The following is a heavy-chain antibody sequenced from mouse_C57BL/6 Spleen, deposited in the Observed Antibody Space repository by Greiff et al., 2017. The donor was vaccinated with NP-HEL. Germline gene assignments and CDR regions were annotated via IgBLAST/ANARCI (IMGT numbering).Heavy chain of an antibody. J-gene: IGHJ3*01. D-gene: IGHD2-1*01. Sequence: EVKLMESGPGLVKPSQSLSLTCSVTGYSITSGYYWNWIRQFPGNKLEWMGYISYDGSNNYNPSLKNRISITRDTSKNQFFLKLNSVTTEDTATYYCARVYGNYGAYWGQGTLVTVSA. CDR3: ARVYGNYGAY. CDR1: GYSITSGYY. V-gene: IGHV3-6*01. CDR2: ISYDGSN.